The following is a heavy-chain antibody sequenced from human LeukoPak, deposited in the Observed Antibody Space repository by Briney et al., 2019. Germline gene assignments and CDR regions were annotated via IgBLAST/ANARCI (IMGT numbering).Heavy chain of an antibody. CDR2: ISGDGSDT. D-gene: IGHD2-15*01. CDR3: ARGPEYCSGGSCYTNDY. V-gene: IGHV3-74*01. Sequence: GGSLRLSCSASGFSFSRHLMHWVRQDPGKGLVWVSHISGDGSDTGYADSVKGRFTISRDNAKSTLYLQMNSLRAEDTAVYYCARGPEYCSGGSCYTNDYWGQGTLVTVSS. J-gene: IGHJ4*02. CDR1: GFSFSRHL.